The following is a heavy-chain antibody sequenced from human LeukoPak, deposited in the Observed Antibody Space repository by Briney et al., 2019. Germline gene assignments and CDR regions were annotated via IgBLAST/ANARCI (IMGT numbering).Heavy chain of an antibody. J-gene: IGHJ4*02. D-gene: IGHD3-22*01. CDR3: ARGEYYYDSSGYHPFVYFDY. Sequence: SETLSLTCTVSGGSISSGDYYWSWIRQPPGKGLEWIGYIYYSGSTYYNPSLKSRVTISVDTSKNQFSLKLSSVTAADTAVYYCARGEYYYDSSGYHPFVYFDYWGQGTLVTVSS. CDR2: IYYSGST. V-gene: IGHV4-30-4*08. CDR1: GGSISSGDYY.